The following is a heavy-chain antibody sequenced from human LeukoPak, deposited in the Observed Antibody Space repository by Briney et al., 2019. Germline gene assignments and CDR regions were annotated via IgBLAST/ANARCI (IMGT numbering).Heavy chain of an antibody. CDR1: GFTFSNAW. CDR3: TSPVWFGELSGY. CDR2: IKSRTDGGTT. Sequence: GGSLRLSCAASGFTFSNAWMSWVRQAPGKGLEWVGRIKSRTDGGTTDYAAPVKGRFTISRDDSKNTLYLQMNSLKTEDTAVYYCTSPVWFGELSGYWGQGTLVTVSS. D-gene: IGHD3-10*01. J-gene: IGHJ4*02. V-gene: IGHV3-15*01.